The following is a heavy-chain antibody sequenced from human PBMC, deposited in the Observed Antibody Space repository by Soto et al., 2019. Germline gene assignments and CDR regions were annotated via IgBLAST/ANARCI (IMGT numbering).Heavy chain of an antibody. V-gene: IGHV3-30-3*01. D-gene: IGHD3-22*01. J-gene: IGHJ4*02. CDR1: GFTFSSYA. Sequence: GGSLRLSCAAPGFTFSSYAMHWVRQAPGKGLEWVAVISYDGSNKYYADSVKGRFTISRDNSKNTLYLQMNSLRAEDTAVYYCASEPYYYDSSGLRPFDYWGQGTLVTVSS. CDR3: ASEPYYYDSSGLRPFDY. CDR2: ISYDGSNK.